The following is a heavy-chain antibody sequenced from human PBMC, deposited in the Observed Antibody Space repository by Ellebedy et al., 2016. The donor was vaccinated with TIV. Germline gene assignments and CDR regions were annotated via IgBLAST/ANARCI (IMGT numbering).Heavy chain of an antibody. CDR2: IIPIFGTP. J-gene: IGHJ4*02. V-gene: IGHV1-69*06. D-gene: IGHD5-12*01. CDR3: ATDQRYSGYGTFDD. Sequence: SVKVSXXASGYTFTSYEINWVRQGPGQGLEWMGQIIPIFGTPSYSQKFLGRVTITADRSSSTIYMELTSLRSDDTAVYYCATDQRYSGYGTFDDWGQGTPVTVSS. CDR1: GYTFTSYE.